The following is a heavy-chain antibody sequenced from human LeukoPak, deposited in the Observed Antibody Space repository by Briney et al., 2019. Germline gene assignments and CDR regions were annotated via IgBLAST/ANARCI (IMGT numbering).Heavy chain of an antibody. D-gene: IGHD3-10*01. V-gene: IGHV4-59*01. CDR3: ATGRDPYKTGH. J-gene: IGHJ4*02. CDR1: GGSFSPAH. CDR2: ICDNGHT. Sequence: SETLSLTCTFSGGSFSPAHWSWIRQPPGKGLEWIGFICDNGHTDYNPSLKSRVTISVDTSKRQFSLKLSSLAAADTAVYYCATGRDPYKTGHWGQGTLVTVSS.